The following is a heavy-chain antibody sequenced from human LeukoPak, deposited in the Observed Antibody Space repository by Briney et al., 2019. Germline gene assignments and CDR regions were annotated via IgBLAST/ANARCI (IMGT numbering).Heavy chain of an antibody. CDR3: ARGFEYSSSAPVGY. Sequence: ASVKVSCKTSGGTFSRHAISWVRQAPGQGLEWMGIINPSGGSTSYAQKFQGRVTMTRDTSTSTVYMELSSLRSEDTAVYYCARGFEYSSSAPVGYWGQGTLVTVSS. CDR2: INPSGGST. V-gene: IGHV1-46*01. CDR1: GGTFSRHA. J-gene: IGHJ4*02. D-gene: IGHD6-6*01.